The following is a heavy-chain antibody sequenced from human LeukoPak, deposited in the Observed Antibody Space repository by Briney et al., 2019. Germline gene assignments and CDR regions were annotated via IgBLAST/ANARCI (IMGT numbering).Heavy chain of an antibody. V-gene: IGHV4-31*03. D-gene: IGHD3-10*01. J-gene: IGHJ4*02. Sequence: PSETLSLTCTVSGGSINNGGYYWSWIRQHPGKGLEWIGYIYYSGSSYYNPSLRSRVTISVDTSKNHFSLKLSSVTAADTAVYYCAREPPNYYGSQPPGWGQGTLVTVSS. CDR3: AREPPNYYGSQPPG. CDR1: GGSINNGGYY. CDR2: IYYSGSS.